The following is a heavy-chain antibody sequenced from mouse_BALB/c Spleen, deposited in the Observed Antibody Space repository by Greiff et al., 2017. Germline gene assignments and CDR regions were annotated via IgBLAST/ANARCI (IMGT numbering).Heavy chain of an antibody. J-gene: IGHJ2*01. Sequence: QVQLQQSGAELARPGASVKLSCKASGYTFTDYYINWVKQRTGQGLEWIGEIYPGSGNTYYNEKFKGKATLTADKSSSTAYMQLSSLTSEDSAVYICARDYYGNLYYFDYWGEGTTLTVSS. CDR1: GYTFTDYY. D-gene: IGHD2-1*01. CDR3: ARDYYGNLYYFDY. V-gene: IGHV1-77*01. CDR2: IYPGSGNT.